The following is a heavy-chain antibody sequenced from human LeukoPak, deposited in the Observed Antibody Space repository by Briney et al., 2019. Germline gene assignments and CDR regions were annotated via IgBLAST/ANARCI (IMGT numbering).Heavy chain of an antibody. V-gene: IGHV3-23*01. CDR2: INSGGAI. D-gene: IGHD3-22*01. J-gene: IGHJ4*02. Sequence: GGSLRLSCAASGFTFSDYAMTWVRQAPGKGLEWVSTINSGGAINYADSVKGRFTISRDNPKNTLYPQMNSLRAEDTAVYYCAKYGSNYYDSSGYYYFDYWGQGTLVTVSS. CDR3: AKYGSNYYDSSGYYYFDY. CDR1: GFTFSDYA.